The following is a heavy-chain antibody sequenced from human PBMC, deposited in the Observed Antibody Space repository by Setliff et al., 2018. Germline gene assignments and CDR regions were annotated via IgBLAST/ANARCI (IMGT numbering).Heavy chain of an antibody. V-gene: IGHV4-61*02. CDR2: LHTSGST. CDR3: ARVDFTMIQGVLGL. J-gene: IGHJ1*01. CDR1: GASINSGTYY. D-gene: IGHD3-10*01. Sequence: PSETLSLTCAVSGASINSGTYYWSWIRQPAGKGLEWVGRLHTSGSTTYNPSLQSRVTTSVDTSKNHFSLNLTSVTAADTAVYYCARVDFTMIQGVLGLWGQGTLVTVSS.